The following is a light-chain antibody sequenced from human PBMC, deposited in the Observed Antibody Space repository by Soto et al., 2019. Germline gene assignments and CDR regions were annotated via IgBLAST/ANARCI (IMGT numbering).Light chain of an antibody. V-gene: IGLV2-8*01. CDR2: EVT. CDR3: SSFPGARTL. J-gene: IGLJ1*01. Sequence: QSVLTQPPSASGSPGQSVTISCTGTSSDVGGYNYVSWYQQHPGKAPKLVIYEVTKRPSGVPDRFSGSKSGNTASLTVSGLQAEDESDDYCSSFPGARTLCGTG. CDR1: SSDVGGYNY.